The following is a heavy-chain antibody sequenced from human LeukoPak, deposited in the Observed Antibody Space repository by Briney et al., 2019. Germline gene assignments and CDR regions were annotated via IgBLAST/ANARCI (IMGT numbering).Heavy chain of an antibody. V-gene: IGHV4-34*01. Sequence: PSETLSLTCAVYGGSFSGYYWSWIRQPPGKGLEWIGEINHSGSTNYNPSLKSRVTISVDTSKNQFSLKLSSVTAADTAVYYCARALPELLRYFDWTYYMDVWGKGPRSPSP. J-gene: IGHJ6*03. D-gene: IGHD3-9*01. CDR2: INHSGST. CDR3: ARALPELLRYFDWTYYMDV. CDR1: GGSFSGYY.